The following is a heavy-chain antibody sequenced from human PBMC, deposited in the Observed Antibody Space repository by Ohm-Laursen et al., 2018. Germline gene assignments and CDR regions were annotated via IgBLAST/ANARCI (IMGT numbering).Heavy chain of an antibody. CDR3: AKVPRYCSGGSCRGGYFQY. J-gene: IGHJ1*01. V-gene: IGHV3-11*01. D-gene: IGHD2-15*01. Sequence: SLRLSCAASGFTFSDYYMSWIRQAPGKGLEWVSYISDSGRTISYADSVEGRFTISRDKAKNSLYLQMNSLRAEDTAVYYCAKVPRYCSGGSCRGGYFQYWGQGTLVTVSS. CDR1: GFTFSDYY. CDR2: ISDSGRTI.